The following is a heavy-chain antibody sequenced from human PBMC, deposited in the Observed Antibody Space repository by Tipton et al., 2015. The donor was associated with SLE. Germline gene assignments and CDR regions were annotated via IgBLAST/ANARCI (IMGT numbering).Heavy chain of an antibody. CDR3: ARDHKVAGYYFDY. D-gene: IGHD6-19*01. CDR2: IYYSGST. J-gene: IGHJ4*02. CDR1: GGSISSGGYY. Sequence: TLSLTCTVSGGSISSGGYYWSWIRQHPGKGLEWIGYIYYSGSTYYNPSLKSRVTISVDTSKNQFSLKLSSVTAADTAVYYCARDHKVAGYYFDYWGQGTLVTVSS. V-gene: IGHV4-31*03.